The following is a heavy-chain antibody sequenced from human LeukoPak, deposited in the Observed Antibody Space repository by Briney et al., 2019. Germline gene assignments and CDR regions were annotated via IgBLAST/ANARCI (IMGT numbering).Heavy chain of an antibody. J-gene: IGHJ3*02. V-gene: IGHV3-23*01. CDR3: AKDQTYYDILTGLFDI. CDR2: ISGSGGST. Sequence: GGSLRLSCAASGFTFSSYAMSWVRQAPGKGLEWVSAISGSGGSTYYADSVKGRFTISRDNSKNTLYLQMNSLRAEDTAVYYCAKDQTYYDILTGLFDIWGQGTMVTVSS. CDR1: GFTFSSYA. D-gene: IGHD3-9*01.